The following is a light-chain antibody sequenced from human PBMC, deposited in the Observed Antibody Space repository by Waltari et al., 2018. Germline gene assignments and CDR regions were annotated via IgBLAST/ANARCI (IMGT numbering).Light chain of an antibody. CDR1: QSVGRS. Sequence: EIVLTQSPGTLSLSPGERGTLSCRASQSVGRSLYWYQQKHGQAPRLLIYDATTRATGTPDGFSGGGSGTDFSLTISRLEPEDFAVYYCQMYVRLPVTFGQGTKVEI. V-gene: IGKV3-20*01. CDR3: QMYVRLPVT. CDR2: DAT. J-gene: IGKJ1*01.